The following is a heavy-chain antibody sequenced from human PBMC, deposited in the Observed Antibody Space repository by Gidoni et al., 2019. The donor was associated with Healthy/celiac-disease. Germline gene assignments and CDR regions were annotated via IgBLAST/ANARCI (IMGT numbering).Heavy chain of an antibody. V-gene: IGHV4-39*02. CDR1: GASISSSSYY. Sequence: QLQLQESGPGLVKPSETLSLTCTVSGASISSSSYYWGWIRQPPGKGLEWIGSIYYSGSTYYNPSLKSRVTISVDTSKNQFSLKLSSVTAADTAVYYCARDEGSSSRNGDDAFDIWGQGTMVTVSS. CDR3: ARDEGSSSRNGDDAFDI. D-gene: IGHD6-6*01. J-gene: IGHJ3*02. CDR2: IYYSGST.